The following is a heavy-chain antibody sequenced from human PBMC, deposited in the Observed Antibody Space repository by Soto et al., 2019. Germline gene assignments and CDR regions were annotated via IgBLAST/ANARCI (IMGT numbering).Heavy chain of an antibody. J-gene: IGHJ4*02. V-gene: IGHV1-2*02. CDR2: INPDSGAT. D-gene: IGHD2-8*02. CDR3: ARGDYGTGGYPFPYFDY. Sequence: HEHLVQSGAEVKRPGASLKVSCKASGYSFTGYYIHWVRQAPGQGLEWMGWINPDSGATNYAQNFQGRVIMTSDTSISTAAMDLTSLTSDETAVYYCARGDYGTGGYPFPYFDYWGQGTLVIVSS. CDR1: GYSFTGYY.